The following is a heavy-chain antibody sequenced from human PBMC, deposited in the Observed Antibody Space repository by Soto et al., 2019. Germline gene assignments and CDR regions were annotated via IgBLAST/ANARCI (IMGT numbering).Heavy chain of an antibody. V-gene: IGHV4-31*02. Sequence: WTWIRQHPGKGLGWIGHVHYSGTIYYNPSLRSRVTMSVDTSKNQVSLELSSVTVADTAVYYCVRGADRYKCGFWGQGTLVTVSS. D-gene: IGHD2-21*02. J-gene: IGHJ4*02. CDR3: VRGADRYKCGF. CDR2: VHYSGTI.